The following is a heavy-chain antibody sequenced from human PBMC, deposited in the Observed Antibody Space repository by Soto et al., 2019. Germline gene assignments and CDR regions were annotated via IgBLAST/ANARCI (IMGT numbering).Heavy chain of an antibody. J-gene: IGHJ4*02. CDR2: INSDGSST. CDR3: ARETWGQALDY. V-gene: IGHV3-74*01. D-gene: IGHD7-27*01. Sequence: GGSLKLSCAASGCTFDDYGMRWVSQGPGKGLVWVSRINSDGSSTRYADSVKGRFTISRDNAKNTLYLQMNSLRVEDAAVYYCARETWGQALDYWGQGALVTVSS. CDR1: GCTFDDYG.